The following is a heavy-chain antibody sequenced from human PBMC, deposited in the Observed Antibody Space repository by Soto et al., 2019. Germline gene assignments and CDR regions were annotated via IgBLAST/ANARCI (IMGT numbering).Heavy chain of an antibody. CDR1: VYTFTSYH. J-gene: IGHJ4*02. D-gene: IGHD3-22*01. CDR3: ARGRYNKYYYDSSGYFDY. Sequence: ASAKVSCKASVYTFTSYHMHWGRQAPGKGLEWMGIINPSGGSTSYAQKFQGRFTISRDNSKNTLYLQMNSRRAEDTVVYYCARGRYNKYYYDSSGYFDYWGQGTLVTVSS. V-gene: IGHV1-46*01. CDR2: INPSGGST.